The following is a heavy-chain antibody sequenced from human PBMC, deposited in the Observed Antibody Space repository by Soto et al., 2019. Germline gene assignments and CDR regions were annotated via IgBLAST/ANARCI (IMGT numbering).Heavy chain of an antibody. Sequence: GGSLRLSCAASGYTFSSYATSWVRQAPGKGLEWVSAISGSGGSTYYADSVKGRFTISRDNSKNTLYLQMNSLRAEDTAVYYCAKDRLRFLEWLFDYWGQGTLVTVSS. J-gene: IGHJ4*02. CDR3: AKDRLRFLEWLFDY. CDR2: ISGSGGST. D-gene: IGHD3-3*01. V-gene: IGHV3-23*01. CDR1: GYTFSSYA.